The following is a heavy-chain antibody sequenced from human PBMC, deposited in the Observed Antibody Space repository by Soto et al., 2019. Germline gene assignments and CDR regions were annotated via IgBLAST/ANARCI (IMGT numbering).Heavy chain of an antibody. CDR2: ISYDGSNK. CDR3: ARDLGSSSWYPPFPGPNWFDP. V-gene: IGHV3-30-3*01. CDR1: GFTFSSYA. D-gene: IGHD6-13*01. Sequence: PVGSLTLSCAASGFTFSSYAMHWVRQAPGKGLEWVAVISYDGSNKYYADSVKGRFTISRDNSKNTLYLQMNSLRAEDTAVYYCARDLGSSSWYPPFPGPNWFDPWGQGTLVTVSS. J-gene: IGHJ5*02.